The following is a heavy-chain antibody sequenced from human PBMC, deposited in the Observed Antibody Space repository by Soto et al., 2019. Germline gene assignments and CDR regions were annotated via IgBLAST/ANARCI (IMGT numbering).Heavy chain of an antibody. CDR2: IWYDGSNK. V-gene: IGHV3-33*01. CDR3: ASGGRWDYSSSSAVDY. D-gene: IGHD6-6*01. Sequence: GGSLRLSCAASGFTFSSYGMHWVRQAPGKGLEWVAVIWYDGSNKYYADSVKGRFTISRDNSKNTLYLQMNSRRAEDTAVYYCASGGRWDYSSSSAVDYWGQGTLVTVS. CDR1: GFTFSSYG. J-gene: IGHJ4*02.